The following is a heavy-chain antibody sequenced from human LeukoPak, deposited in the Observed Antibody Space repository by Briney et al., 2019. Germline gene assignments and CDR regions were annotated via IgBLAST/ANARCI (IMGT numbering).Heavy chain of an antibody. CDR1: GFTFSTYS. CDR2: ISSGSSTI. J-gene: IGHJ4*02. V-gene: IGHV3-48*01. Sequence: PGGSLRLSCAASGFTFSTYSMNWVRQAPGQGLEWVSYISSGSSTIYYADSVKGRFTISRDNAKNSLYLQMDSLRAEDTAVYYCARVGYFYDSSGSFSLDFWGQGTLVTVSS. D-gene: IGHD3-22*01. CDR3: ARVGYFYDSSGSFSLDF.